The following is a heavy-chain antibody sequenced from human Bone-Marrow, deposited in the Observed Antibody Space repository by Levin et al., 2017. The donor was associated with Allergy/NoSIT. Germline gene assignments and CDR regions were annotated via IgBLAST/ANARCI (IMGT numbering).Heavy chain of an antibody. V-gene: IGHV4/OR15-8*01. D-gene: IGHD3-3*01. CDR3: ARQNYDMWSGCMDV. Sequence: SETLSLTCTVSGDSISSDNWWAWVRQSPGKGLEWLGKVYHTGSVDYNPPLKTRVTISVDESKNQFTLKLTSLTAADTAVYYCARQNYDMWSGCMDVWGQGTTVTVS. CDR2: VYHTGSV. J-gene: IGHJ6*02. CDR1: GDSISSDNW.